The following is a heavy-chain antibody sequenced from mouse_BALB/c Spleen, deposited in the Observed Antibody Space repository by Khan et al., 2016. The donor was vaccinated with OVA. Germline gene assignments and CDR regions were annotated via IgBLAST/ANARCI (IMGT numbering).Heavy chain of an antibody. CDR2: IDPENGNT. CDR3: ATPRMYGNGGYWYFDV. Sequence: EVQLQQSGAELVRPGALVKLSCKASGFNIKDYYMHWVKQRPEQGLEWIGWIDPENGNTIYDPKFQGKASITADTSSNTAYLQLSSLTSEDTAVYYCATPRMYGNGGYWYFDVWGAGTTVTVSS. CDR1: GFNIKDYY. D-gene: IGHD2-10*02. V-gene: IGHV14-1*02. J-gene: IGHJ1*01.